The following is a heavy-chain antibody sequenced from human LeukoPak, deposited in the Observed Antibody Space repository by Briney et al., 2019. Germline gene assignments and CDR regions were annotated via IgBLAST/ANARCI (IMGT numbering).Heavy chain of an antibody. V-gene: IGHV4-4*07. CDR1: GDSISGFY. CDR2: ISTSGST. D-gene: IGHD4-17*01. Sequence: PSETLSLTCTVSGDSISGFYWSWIRQPAGKGLQWIGRISTSGSTNYNPFLKSRVTMSVDRSTNEFSLTVRSVTAADTALYYCARGLPSYGDYVDYYFYVDVWGKGTTVTVSS. CDR3: ARGLPSYGDYVDYYFYVDV. J-gene: IGHJ6*03.